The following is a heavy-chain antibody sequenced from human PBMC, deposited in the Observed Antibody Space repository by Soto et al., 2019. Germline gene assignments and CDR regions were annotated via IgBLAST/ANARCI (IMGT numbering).Heavy chain of an antibody. J-gene: IGHJ6*02. CDR3: AGGPYSSSYDYYYYYGMDV. CDR1: GYSFTSYW. D-gene: IGHD6-6*01. Sequence: GESLKISCQGSGYSFTSYWIGWVRQMPGKGLEWMGIIYPGDSDTRYSPSFQGQVTISADKSISTAYLQWSSLKASDTAMYYCAGGPYSSSYDYYYYYGMDVWGQGTTVTVSS. V-gene: IGHV5-51*01. CDR2: IYPGDSDT.